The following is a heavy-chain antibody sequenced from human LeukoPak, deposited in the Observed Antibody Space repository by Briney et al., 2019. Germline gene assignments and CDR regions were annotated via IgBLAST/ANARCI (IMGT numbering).Heavy chain of an antibody. CDR3: ARSSPYSSSWYYYGMDV. CDR2: IYYSGST. V-gene: IGHV4-59*08. CDR1: GGSISSYY. D-gene: IGHD6-13*01. Sequence: PETLSLTCTVSGGSISSYYWSWIRQPPGKGLEWIGYIYYSGSTNYNPSLKSRVTISVDTSKNQFSLKLSSVTAADTAVYYCARSSPYSSSWYYYGMDVWGQGTTVTVPS. J-gene: IGHJ6*02.